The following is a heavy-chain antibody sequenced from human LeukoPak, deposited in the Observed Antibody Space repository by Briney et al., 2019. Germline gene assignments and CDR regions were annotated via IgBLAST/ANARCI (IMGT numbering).Heavy chain of an antibody. J-gene: IGHJ5*02. V-gene: IGHV5-51*01. D-gene: IGHD2-15*01. Sequence: GESLKISCKGSEYTFTNYWIGWVRQMPGKGLEWMGIIYPGDSRTRYSAPFRGQVTISADKSIDTAYLQWNSLKASDSGIYYCARWLVVGDPWGFDPWGQGTRVTVSS. CDR3: ARWLVVGDPWGFDP. CDR2: IYPGDSRT. CDR1: EYTFTNYW.